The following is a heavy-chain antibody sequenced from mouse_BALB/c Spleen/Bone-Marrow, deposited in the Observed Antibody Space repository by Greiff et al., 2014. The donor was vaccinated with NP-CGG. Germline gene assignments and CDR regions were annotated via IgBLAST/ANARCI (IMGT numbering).Heavy chain of an antibody. CDR2: INPYNDGT. Sequence: QLQQSRPELVKPGASVKMSCKASGYTFTSYVMHWVKQKPGQGLEWIGYINPYNDGTKYNEKFKGMATLTSDRSSSTAYMELSSLTSEDSAVYYCAKGGNYRYDFDYWGQGTTLTVSS. V-gene: IGHV1-14*01. CDR3: AKGGNYRYDFDY. J-gene: IGHJ2*01. CDR1: GYTFTSYV. D-gene: IGHD2-14*01.